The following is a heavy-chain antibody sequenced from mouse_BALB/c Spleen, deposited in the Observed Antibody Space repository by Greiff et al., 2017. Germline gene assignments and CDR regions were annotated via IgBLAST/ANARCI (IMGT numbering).Heavy chain of an antibody. V-gene: IGHV3-2*02. D-gene: IGHD2-10*02. CDR2: ISYSGST. J-gene: IGHJ4*01. Sequence: EVQLVESGPGLVKPSQSLSLTCTVTGYSITSDYAWNWIRQFPGNKLEWMGYISYSGSTSYNPSLKSRISITRDTSKNQFFLQLNSVTTEDTATYYCARRGYGNPLYAMDYWGQGTSVTVSS. CDR3: ARRGYGNPLYAMDY. CDR1: GYSITSDYA.